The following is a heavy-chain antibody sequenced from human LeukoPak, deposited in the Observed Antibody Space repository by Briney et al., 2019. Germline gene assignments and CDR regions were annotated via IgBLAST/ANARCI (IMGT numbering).Heavy chain of an antibody. CDR2: IRYDGSNK. V-gene: IGHV3-30*02. J-gene: IGHJ4*02. Sequence: PGGSLRLSCAASGFTFSSYGMHWVRQAPGKGLEWVAFIRYDGSNKYYADSVKGRFTISRDNSKNTLYLQMNILRAEDTAVYYCAKYLFGSYWGQGTLVTVSS. CDR3: AKYLFGSY. CDR1: GFTFSSYG. D-gene: IGHD3-10*02.